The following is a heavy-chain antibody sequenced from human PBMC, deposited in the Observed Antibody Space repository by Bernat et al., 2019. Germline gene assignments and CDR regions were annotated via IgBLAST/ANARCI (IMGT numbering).Heavy chain of an antibody. CDR3: ARGKYFDL. J-gene: IGHJ2*01. V-gene: IGHV3-48*01. Sequence: EVQVVESGGGLVQPGGSLRLSCAASGFTFSTYSMSWVRQAPGKGLEWVSYISSSSGTIYYADSVKGRFTISRDNAKNSLFLQMNSLRPEETAVYCCARGKYFDLWGRGTLVTVSS. CDR2: ISSSSGTI. CDR1: GFTFSTYS.